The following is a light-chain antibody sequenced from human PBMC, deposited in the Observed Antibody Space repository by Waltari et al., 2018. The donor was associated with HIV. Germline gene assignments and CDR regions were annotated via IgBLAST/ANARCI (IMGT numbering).Light chain of an antibody. CDR1: SSDVGAYNY. CDR2: EVS. CDR3: SSYTSTTTLL. V-gene: IGLV2-14*01. Sequence: QSALTQPASVSGSPGQSITISCTGTSSDVGAYNYVSWYQQHPGKAPKVSINEVSYRPAGVSSRFSVSKSGNTASLTISGLQPEDEAHDYCSSYTSTTTLLFGGGTKLTVL. J-gene: IGLJ2*01.